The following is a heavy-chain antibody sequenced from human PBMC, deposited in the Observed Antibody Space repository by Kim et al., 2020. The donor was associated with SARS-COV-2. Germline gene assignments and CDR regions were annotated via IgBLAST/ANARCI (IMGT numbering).Heavy chain of an antibody. Sequence: ASVKVSCKASGYTFTGIFIHWLRQAPGQRPEWMGWINPKNGDTNYPQRFQGRVTMTRDTSFNTVSLDLRSLRSDDPGVYYCARGPISGAFDHWGQGTLVT. V-gene: IGHV1-2*02. J-gene: IGHJ4*02. CDR3: ARGPISGAFDH. D-gene: IGHD6-19*01. CDR2: INPKNGDT. CDR1: GYTFTGIF.